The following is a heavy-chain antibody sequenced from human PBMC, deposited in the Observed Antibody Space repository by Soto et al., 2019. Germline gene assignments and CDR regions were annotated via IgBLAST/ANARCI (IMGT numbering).Heavy chain of an antibody. V-gene: IGHV1-2*02. Sequence: ASVKVSCKASGYTFTGYYMHWVRQAPGQGLEWMGWINPNSGGTNYAQKFQGRVTMTRDTSISTAYMELRSLRSDDTAVYYCARDKMVDYYYYMDVWGKGTTVTVSS. CDR2: INPNSGGT. J-gene: IGHJ6*03. D-gene: IGHD2-8*01. CDR3: ARDKMVDYYYYMDV. CDR1: GYTFTGYY.